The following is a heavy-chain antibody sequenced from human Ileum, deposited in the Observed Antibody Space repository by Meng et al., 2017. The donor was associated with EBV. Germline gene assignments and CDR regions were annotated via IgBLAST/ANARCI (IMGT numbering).Heavy chain of an antibody. J-gene: IGHJ4*02. D-gene: IGHD2-2*03. CDR1: GGTLRNYA. V-gene: IGHV1-69*06. CDR3: ARWAGHCSSANCFPPLDY. CDR2: IIPIFATP. Sequence: VKDAGPSVKVSCKACGGTLRNYAIRCVRQARGQGLEGMGGIIPIFATPNYAQKFQDRITLTADTSTTSAYMELSSLTSEDTAIYYCARWAGHCSSANCFPPLDYWGQVTLVTVSS.